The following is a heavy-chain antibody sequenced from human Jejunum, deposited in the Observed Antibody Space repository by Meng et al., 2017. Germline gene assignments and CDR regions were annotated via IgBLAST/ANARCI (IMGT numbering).Heavy chain of an antibody. CDR2: ISWNSGDI. J-gene: IGHJ4*02. CDR3: AKGTGVVVSAVWRYYFDY. CDR1: GFIFDNYA. D-gene: IGHD2-21*01. Sequence: GGSLRLSCSASGFIFDNYAMHWVRQAPGKGLEWVSGISWNSGDIGYADSVKGRFTISRDNAKNSLYLEMHSLRDEDTAFYYCAKGTGVVVSAVWRYYFDYWGQGTVVTVSS. V-gene: IGHV3-9*01.